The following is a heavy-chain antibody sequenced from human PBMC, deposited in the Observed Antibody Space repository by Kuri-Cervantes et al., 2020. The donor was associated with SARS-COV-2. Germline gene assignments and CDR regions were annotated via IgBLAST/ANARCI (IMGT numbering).Heavy chain of an antibody. CDR1: GDSITSGNYY. J-gene: IGHJ1*01. CDR2: VYYNGGA. V-gene: IGHV4-30-4*01. D-gene: IGHD3-22*01. Sequence: SCTVSGDSITSGNYYWSWIRQPPGKGLEWIGYVYYNGGAYYNPSLKSRVDISVDTSKNQFSLELNSVTAADTAVYYCATSGYYPSDQYFQNWGQGTLVTVSS. CDR3: ATSGYYPSDQYFQN.